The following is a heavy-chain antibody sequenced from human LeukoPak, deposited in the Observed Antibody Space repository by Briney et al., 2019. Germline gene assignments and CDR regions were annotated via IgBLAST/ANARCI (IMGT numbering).Heavy chain of an antibody. CDR3: ARGFLAPGLSGWYYVFDY. V-gene: IGHV1-69*05. CDR2: IIPIFGTA. D-gene: IGHD6-19*01. Sequence: GASVKVSCKASGYTFTSYDISWVRQAPGQGLEWMGRIIPIFGTANYAQKFQGRVTITTDESTSTAYMELSSLRSEDTAVYYCARGFLAPGLSGWYYVFDYWGQGTLVTVSS. J-gene: IGHJ4*02. CDR1: GYTFTSYD.